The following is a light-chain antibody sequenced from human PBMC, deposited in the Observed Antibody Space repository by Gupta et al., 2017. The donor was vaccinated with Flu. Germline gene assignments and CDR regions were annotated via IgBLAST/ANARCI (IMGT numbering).Light chain of an antibody. CDR3: NSRYISGNHLV. CDR2: CKN. J-gene: IGLJ2*01. CDR1: SLRSYY. Sequence: SSELTQAPAVSVALGQTVRITCQGDSLRSYYASWYQQKPGQSPVLFIYCKNNRHSGIPERFSGSMSVTTASLTITGAQAEDEADYYCNSRYISGNHLVFGGGTKLTVL. V-gene: IGLV3-19*01.